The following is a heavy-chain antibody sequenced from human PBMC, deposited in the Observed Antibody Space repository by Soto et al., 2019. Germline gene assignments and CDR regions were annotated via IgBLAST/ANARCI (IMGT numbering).Heavy chain of an antibody. J-gene: IGHJ4*02. CDR1: GGTFSSYA. D-gene: IGHD6-19*01. Sequence: QVQLVQSGAEVKKPGSSVKVSCKASGGTFSSYAISWVRQAPGQGLEWMGGIIPIFGTANYAQKFQGRVKITADKSTSTAYMELSSLRAEDTAVYYCARDTAVAGSMFFDYWGQGTLFTVSS. V-gene: IGHV1-69*06. CDR3: ARDTAVAGSMFFDY. CDR2: IIPIFGTA.